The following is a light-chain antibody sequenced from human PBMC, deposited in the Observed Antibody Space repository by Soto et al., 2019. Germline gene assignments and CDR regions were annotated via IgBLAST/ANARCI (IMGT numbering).Light chain of an antibody. V-gene: IGKV3-15*01. J-gene: IGKJ1*01. Sequence: EIVMTQSPATLSVSPGDRATLSCRASQSVTSNLAWYQKKPGQAPRLLIYGASTRATGIPARFSGSGSGTDFTLTISSLQSEDFAVYYCQQYDNWWTFGQGTRVEIK. CDR3: QQYDNWWT. CDR1: QSVTSN. CDR2: GAS.